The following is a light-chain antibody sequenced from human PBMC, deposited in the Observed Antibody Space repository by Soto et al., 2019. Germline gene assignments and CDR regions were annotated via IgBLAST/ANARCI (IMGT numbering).Light chain of an antibody. CDR2: AAS. J-gene: IGKJ1*01. V-gene: IGKV1-39*01. CDR3: QQSYSTPPG. CDR1: QSISSY. Sequence: DLPMTQSPSSLSASVGDRVTITCRASQSISSYLNWYQQKPGKAPKLLIYAASSVQGGVPSRFSGSGSATDFTLTISSLQPEDFATYYCQQSYSTPPGFGQGTKVEIK.